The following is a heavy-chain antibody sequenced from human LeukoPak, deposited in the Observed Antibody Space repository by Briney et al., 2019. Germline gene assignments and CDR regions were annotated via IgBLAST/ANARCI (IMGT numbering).Heavy chain of an antibody. CDR1: GDPVRTNNYY. D-gene: IGHD3-3*01. Sequence: SETLSLTCTVSGDPVRTNNYYWSWIRQPPGKGLEWIGEINHSGSTNYNPSLKSRVTISVDTSKNQFSLRLSSVTAADTAIYYCAKRRFLEWLSPHAFDIWGQGTMVTVSS. V-gene: IGHV4-34*01. CDR2: INHSGST. CDR3: AKRRFLEWLSPHAFDI. J-gene: IGHJ3*02.